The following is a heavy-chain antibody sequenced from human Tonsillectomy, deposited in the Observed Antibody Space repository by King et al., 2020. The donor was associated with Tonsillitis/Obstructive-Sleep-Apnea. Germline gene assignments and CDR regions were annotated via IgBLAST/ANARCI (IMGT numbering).Heavy chain of an antibody. J-gene: IGHJ5*01. V-gene: IGHV3-7*04. Sequence: VQLVESGGGLVQPGGSLRLSCAASGFTFTNYWMSWVRQAPGKGLEWVANIKQDGIEKYYVDSVKGRLTIARDNAKNSLYLQMNRLRAEDTALYYCARDRGRLVFLNKFDSWGQGTLVTVSS. CDR3: ARDRGRLVFLNKFDS. CDR2: IKQDGIEK. D-gene: IGHD2/OR15-2a*01. CDR1: GFTFTNYW.